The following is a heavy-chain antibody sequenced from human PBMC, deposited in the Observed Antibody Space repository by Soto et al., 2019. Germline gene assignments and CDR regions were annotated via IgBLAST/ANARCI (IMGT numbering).Heavy chain of an antibody. CDR3: TRALSGRYSPDY. CDR2: ITTTGSSI. CDR1: GFTFSSYS. J-gene: IGHJ4*02. V-gene: IGHV3-48*02. Sequence: EVQLVESGGGLVQPGGSLRLSCASSGFTFSSYSMNWVRQAPGKGLEWISYITTTGSSIYYADSVKCRFTVSRDNAQNALYLQMNRLTDEDTAVYYCTRALSGRYSPDYGGQGTLVTVSS. D-gene: IGHD1-26*01.